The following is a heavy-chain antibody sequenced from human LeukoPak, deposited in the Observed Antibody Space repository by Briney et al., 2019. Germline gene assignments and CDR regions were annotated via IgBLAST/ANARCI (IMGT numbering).Heavy chain of an antibody. V-gene: IGHV4-59*01. J-gene: IGHJ4*02. Sequence: SETLSLTCTVSGGSISSYYWSWIRQPPGKGLEWIGYIYYSGSTNYNPPLKSRVTISVDTSKNEFSLKLSSVTAADTAVYYCARGGPHSYYWGQGTLVTVSS. CDR2: IYYSGST. D-gene: IGHD1-26*01. CDR3: ARGGPHSYY. CDR1: GGSISSYY.